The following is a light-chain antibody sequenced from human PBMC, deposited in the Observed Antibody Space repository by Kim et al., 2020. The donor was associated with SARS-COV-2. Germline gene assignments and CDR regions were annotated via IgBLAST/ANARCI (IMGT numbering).Light chain of an antibody. V-gene: IGKV1-9*01. J-gene: IGKJ3*01. Sequence: DIQMTQSQSSLSASVGDRVTITCRASQDISRYLNWYQQKPGKAPKLLIYTASSLQSGVPSRFSGSGFGTDFTLTISSLQPEDFATYYCQQLNTYPFAFGPGTKVDIK. CDR2: TAS. CDR3: QQLNTYPFA. CDR1: QDISRY.